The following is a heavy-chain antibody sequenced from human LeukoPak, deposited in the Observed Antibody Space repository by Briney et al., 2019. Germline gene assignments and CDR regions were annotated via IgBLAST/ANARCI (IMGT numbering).Heavy chain of an antibody. CDR3: AKDLTGYSSSLNWFDP. CDR2: ISGSGGST. J-gene: IGHJ5*02. D-gene: IGHD6-13*01. Sequence: GGSLRLSCAASGFTFSSYAMSWVRQAPGKGLEWVSAISGSGGSTYYADSVKGRFTISRDNSKNTLYLQMNSLRAEDTAVYYCAKDLTGYSSSLNWFDPWGQGTLVTVSS. V-gene: IGHV3-23*01. CDR1: GFTFSSYA.